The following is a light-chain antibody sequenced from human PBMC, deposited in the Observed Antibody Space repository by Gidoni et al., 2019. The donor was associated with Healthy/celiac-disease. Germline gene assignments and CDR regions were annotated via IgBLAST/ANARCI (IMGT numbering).Light chain of an antibody. CDR1: NIGSKS. CDR3: QVWDSSSDHNWV. CDR2: DDS. V-gene: IGLV3-21*02. J-gene: IGLJ3*02. Sequence: SYVLTQPPSVSVAPGQPSRITCGGNNIGSKSVHWYQQKPGQAPVLVVYDDSDRPSGSPERFSGSNSGNTATLTISRVEAGDEADYYCQVWDSSSDHNWVFGGGTKLTVL.